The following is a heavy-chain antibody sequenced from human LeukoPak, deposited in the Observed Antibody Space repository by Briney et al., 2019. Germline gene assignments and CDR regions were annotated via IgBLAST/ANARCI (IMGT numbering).Heavy chain of an antibody. CDR1: GFSFSNYW. Sequence: AGSLRLSCAASGFSFSNYWMSWVRQAPGKGLEWVANIKPDGSEKYCVDSVKGRFSISRDNVRNTLYLQMNSLRVGDTALYYCARGDFWSGDYTDAFDVWGQGTMVTVSS. CDR3: ARGDFWSGDYTDAFDV. D-gene: IGHD3-3*01. V-gene: IGHV3-7*04. J-gene: IGHJ3*01. CDR2: IKPDGSEK.